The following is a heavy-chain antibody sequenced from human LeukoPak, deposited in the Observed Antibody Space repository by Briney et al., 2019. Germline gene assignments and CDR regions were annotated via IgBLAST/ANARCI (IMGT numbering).Heavy chain of an antibody. V-gene: IGHV1-46*01. CDR3: ARVSEPAVYDFWSGPNWLDP. D-gene: IGHD3-3*01. Sequence: GASVKVSCKASGYTFTSYYMHWVRQAPGQGLEWMGIINPSGGSTSYAQKFQGRVTMTRDMSTSTVYMELSSLRSEDTAVYYCARVSEPAVYDFWSGPNWLDPWGQGTLVTVSS. J-gene: IGHJ5*02. CDR1: GYTFTSYY. CDR2: INPSGGST.